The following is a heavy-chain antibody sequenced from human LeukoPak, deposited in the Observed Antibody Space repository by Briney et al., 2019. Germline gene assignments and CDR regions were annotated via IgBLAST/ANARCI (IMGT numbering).Heavy chain of an antibody. D-gene: IGHD2-15*01. CDR2: ISAYNGNT. Sequence: ASVKVSCKASGYTFTSYGISWVRQAPGQGLEWMGWISAYNGNTNYAQNLQGRVTMTTDTSTHTAYMDLRSLRSDDTAVYYCARGFCSGGSCYSGAFDIWGQGTMVTVSS. CDR3: ARGFCSGGSCYSGAFDI. J-gene: IGHJ3*02. V-gene: IGHV1-18*01. CDR1: GYTFTSYG.